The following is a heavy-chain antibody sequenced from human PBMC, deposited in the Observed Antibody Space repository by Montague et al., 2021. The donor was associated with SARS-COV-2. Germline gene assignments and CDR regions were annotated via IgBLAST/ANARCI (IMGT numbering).Heavy chain of an antibody. CDR3: ATQVGTALAFDN. CDR1: RYTFTTYD. V-gene: IGHV1-8*01. CDR2: MNPSSGDT. J-gene: IGHJ4*02. D-gene: IGHD5-18*01. Sequence: SVRVSCKASRYTFTTYDINWVRQAPGQGLQRMGWMNPSSGDTGFAQDLQGRVTMTRNTSINTAYMELTSLRSEDTAMYFCATQVGTALAFDNWGQGTLVSVSS.